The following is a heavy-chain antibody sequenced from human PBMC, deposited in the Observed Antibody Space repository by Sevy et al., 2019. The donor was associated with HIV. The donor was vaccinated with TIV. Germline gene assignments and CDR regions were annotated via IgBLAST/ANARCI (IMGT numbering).Heavy chain of an antibody. CDR3: VKGVDYSGNWFDP. J-gene: IGHJ5*02. CDR1: GFTFSSYG. D-gene: IGHD2-15*01. Sequence: GGSLRLSCAASGFTFSSYGMHWVRQAPGKGLEWEAFIRYDGSNKYYADSVKGRFTISRDNSKNTLYLQMNSLRAEDTAVYYCVKGVDYSGNWFDPWGQGTLVTVSS. CDR2: IRYDGSNK. V-gene: IGHV3-30*02.